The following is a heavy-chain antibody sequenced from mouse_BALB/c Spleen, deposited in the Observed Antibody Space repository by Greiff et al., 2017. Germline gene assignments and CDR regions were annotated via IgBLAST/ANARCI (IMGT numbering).Heavy chain of an antibody. J-gene: IGHJ1*01. CDR2: IWRGGST. CDR3: AKKNYYGSSSYWYFDV. CDR1: GFSLTSYG. V-gene: IGHV2-5-1*01. D-gene: IGHD1-1*01. Sequence: VQLQQSGPSLVQPSQSLSITCTVSGFSLTSYGVHWVRQSPGKGLEWLGVIWRGGSTDYNAAFMSRLSITKDNSKSQVFFKMNSLQADDTAIYYCAKKNYYGSSSYWYFDVWGAGTTVTVSS.